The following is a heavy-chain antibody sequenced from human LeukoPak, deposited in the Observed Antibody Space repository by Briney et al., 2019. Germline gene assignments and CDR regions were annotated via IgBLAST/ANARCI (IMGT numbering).Heavy chain of an antibody. V-gene: IGHV4-61*01. CDR2: VSYSGGT. J-gene: IGHJ4*02. CDR1: GGSGSVSSGSYF. CDR3: AIYCTGAKCHEARGGLNY. D-gene: IGHD2-8*02. Sequence: PSETLALTCTVSGGSGSVSSGSYFWTWIRQSPQRGLEWIGHVSYSGGTNYNPSLKSRVTISVDTSRDQFSLKLSSVTAADTAVYYCAIYCTGAKCHEARGGLNYWGQGTLVTVSS.